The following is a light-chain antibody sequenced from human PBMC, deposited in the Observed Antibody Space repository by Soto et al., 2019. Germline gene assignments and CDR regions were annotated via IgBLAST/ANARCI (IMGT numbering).Light chain of an antibody. V-gene: IGLV2-23*01. J-gene: IGLJ2*01. Sequence: QSVLTQPASVSGSPGQSITVSCTGTTSDVGRYNLVSWYQHHPGKAPKLMIYEGTERPSGVSNRFSGSKSGNTASLTISGLPAEDEADYYCCSYAGSSTVVFGGGTKLTVL. CDR2: EGT. CDR1: TSDVGRYNL. CDR3: CSYAGSSTVV.